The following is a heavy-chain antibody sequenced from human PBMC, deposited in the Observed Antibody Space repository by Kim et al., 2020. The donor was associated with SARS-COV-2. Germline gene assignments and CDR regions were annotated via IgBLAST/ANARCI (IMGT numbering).Heavy chain of an antibody. CDR3: AREGRRDAYNNDFDY. CDR1: GYTFTSYC. J-gene: IGHJ4*02. Sequence: ASVKVSCKASGYTFTSYCMHWVRQAPGQGLEWMGMINPSGVSTNYAQKFQGRVTMTRDTSTSTVYMELSSLRSEDTAVYYCAREGRRDAYNNDFDYWRQGTLVTVS. D-gene: IGHD4-4*01. CDR2: INPSGVST. V-gene: IGHV1-46*01.